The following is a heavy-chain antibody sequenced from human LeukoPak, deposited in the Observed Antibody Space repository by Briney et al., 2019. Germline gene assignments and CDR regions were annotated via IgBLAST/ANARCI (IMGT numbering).Heavy chain of an antibody. CDR1: GFTFSSYW. CDR2: IKQDGSEK. D-gene: IGHD3-10*01. J-gene: IGHJ6*02. Sequence: GSLRLSCAASGFTFSSYWMSWVRQAPGKGLEWVANIKQDGSEKYYVDSVKGRFTISRDNAKNSLYLQMNSLRAEDTAVYYCAREYYYGSGSPYGMDVWGQGTTVTVS. CDR3: AREYYYGSGSPYGMDV. V-gene: IGHV3-7*01.